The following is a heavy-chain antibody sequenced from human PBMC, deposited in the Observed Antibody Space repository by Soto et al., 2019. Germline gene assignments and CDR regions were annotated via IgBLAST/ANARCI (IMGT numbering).Heavy chain of an antibody. Sequence: GGSLKLSCAASGFTFSSYAMHWVRQAPGKGLEWVAVISYDGSNKYYADSVKGRFTISRDNSKNTLYLQMNSLRAEDTAVYYCARDFLFDYWGQGTLVTVSS. CDR2: ISYDGSNK. J-gene: IGHJ4*02. CDR1: GFTFSSYA. CDR3: ARDFLFDY. V-gene: IGHV3-30-3*01.